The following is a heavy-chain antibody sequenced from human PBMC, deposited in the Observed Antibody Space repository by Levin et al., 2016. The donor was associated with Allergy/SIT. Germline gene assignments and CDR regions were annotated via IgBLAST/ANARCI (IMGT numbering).Heavy chain of an antibody. CDR1: GFTFSSYW. V-gene: IGHV3-74*01. CDR2: INSDGSST. CDR3: ARDSVAGDLDYYYYGMDV. J-gene: IGHJ6*02. Sequence: GGSLRLSCAASGFTFSSYWMHWVRQAPGKGLVWVSRINSDGSSTSYADSVKGRFTISRDNAKNTLYLQMNSLRAEDTAVYYCARDSVAGDLDYYYYGMDVWGQGTTVTVSS. D-gene: IGHD6-19*01.